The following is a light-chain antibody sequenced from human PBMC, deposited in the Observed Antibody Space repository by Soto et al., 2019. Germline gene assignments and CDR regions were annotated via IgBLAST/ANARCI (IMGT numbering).Light chain of an antibody. CDR2: DAS. V-gene: IGKV3-20*01. J-gene: IGKJ1*01. CDR3: QQYVRSPPSWT. CDR1: QSVSSSY. Sequence: ETVLTQSPGTLSLSPGERVTLSCRASQSVSSSYLAWYQQKPGQAPRLLIYDASSRATGIPDRFSGSGSGTAFTLTISRLEPEDFAVYYCQQYVRSPPSWTFGQGTKVEIK.